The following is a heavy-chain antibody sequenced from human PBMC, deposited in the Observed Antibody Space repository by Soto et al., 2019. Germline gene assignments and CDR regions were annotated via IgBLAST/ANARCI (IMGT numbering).Heavy chain of an antibody. CDR1: GFTFSSYS. CDR2: ISSSSSYI. J-gene: IGHJ6*03. V-gene: IGHV3-21*01. CDR3: ARDSTSLSSDYMDV. D-gene: IGHD2-2*01. Sequence: GGSLRLSCAASGFTFSSYSMNWVRQAPGKGLEWVSSISSSSSYIYYADSVKGRFTISRDNAKNSLYLQMNSLRAEDTAVYYCARDSTSLSSDYMDVWGKGTTVTVSS.